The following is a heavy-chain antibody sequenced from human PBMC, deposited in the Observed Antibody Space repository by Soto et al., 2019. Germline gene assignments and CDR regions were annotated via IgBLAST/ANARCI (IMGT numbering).Heavy chain of an antibody. D-gene: IGHD3-9*01. CDR1: GGSISSSSYY. CDR2: IYYSGST. J-gene: IGHJ6*03. V-gene: IGHV4-39*01. CDR3: ARTGAYYDILTGPPPYYMDV. Sequence: SETLSLTCTVSGGSISSSSYYWGWIRQPPGKGLEWIGSIYYSGSTYYNPSLKSRVTISVDTSKNQFSLKLSSVTAADTAVYYCARTGAYYDILTGPPPYYMDVWGKGTTVTVSS.